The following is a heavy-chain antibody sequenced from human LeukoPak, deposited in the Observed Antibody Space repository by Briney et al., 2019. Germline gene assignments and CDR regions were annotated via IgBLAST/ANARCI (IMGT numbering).Heavy chain of an antibody. Sequence: RPSETLFLTCTVSGGSISSYYWSWIRQPPGKGLEWIGYVYSSGNTNYNPSLKSRVTISVDTSMNQFSLNLSSVTAADTAAYYCARLHGGKGQYYFDYWGQGTLVTVSS. CDR3: ARLHGGKGQYYFDY. D-gene: IGHD4-23*01. V-gene: IGHV4-4*09. J-gene: IGHJ4*02. CDR2: VYSSGNT. CDR1: GGSISSYY.